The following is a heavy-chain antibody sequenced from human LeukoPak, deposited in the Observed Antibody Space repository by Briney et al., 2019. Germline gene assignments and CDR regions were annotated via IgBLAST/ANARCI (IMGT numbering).Heavy chain of an antibody. CDR3: AKERDNESYFDYVDY. Sequence: PGGSLRLSCAASGFTFSSYGMHWVRQAPGKGLEWVAVISYDGSNKYYADSVKGRFAISRDNSKNTLYLQMNSLRAEDTAVYYCAKERDNESYFDYVDYWGQGTLVTVSS. D-gene: IGHD1-26*01. V-gene: IGHV3-30*18. CDR2: ISYDGSNK. CDR1: GFTFSSYG. J-gene: IGHJ4*02.